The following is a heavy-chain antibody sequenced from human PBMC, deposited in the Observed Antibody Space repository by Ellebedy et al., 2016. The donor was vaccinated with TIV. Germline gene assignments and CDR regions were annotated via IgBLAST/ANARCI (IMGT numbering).Heavy chain of an antibody. CDR1: GFTFSSYS. CDR2: ISSSSSTI. V-gene: IGHV3-48*02. Sequence: GESLKISCAASGFTFSSYSMNWVRQAPGKGLVWVSYISSSSSTIYYADTVKGRFTISRDNAKNSLYLQMKSLRDEETAVYYCARDANGDGYAYWGQGTLVTVST. D-gene: IGHD5-18*01. J-gene: IGHJ4*02. CDR3: ARDANGDGYAY.